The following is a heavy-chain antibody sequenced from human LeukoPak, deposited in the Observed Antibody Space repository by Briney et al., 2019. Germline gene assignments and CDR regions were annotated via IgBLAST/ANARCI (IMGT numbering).Heavy chain of an antibody. V-gene: IGHV4-4*07. D-gene: IGHD2-15*01. CDR1: GGSISSYY. J-gene: IGHJ5*02. CDR2: IYTSGST. Sequence: SETLSLTCTVSGGSISSYYWSWIRQPAGKGLEWIGRIYTSGSTNYNPSLKSRVTMSVDTSKNQFSLKLSSVTAADTAVYYCARGRGAGSSLNWFDPWGQGTLVTVSS. CDR3: ARGRGAGSSLNWFDP.